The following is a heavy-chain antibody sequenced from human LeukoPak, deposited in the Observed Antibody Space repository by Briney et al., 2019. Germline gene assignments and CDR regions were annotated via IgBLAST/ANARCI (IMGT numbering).Heavy chain of an antibody. V-gene: IGHV1-46*03. Sequence: ASVKVSCKASGYTFTSYYMHWVRQAPGQGLEWMGIINPSGGSTSYAQKFQGRVTMTRDTSASTVYMELSSLRSEDTAVYYCAFVAARHPFDYWGQGTLVTVSS. J-gene: IGHJ4*02. D-gene: IGHD6-6*01. CDR3: AFVAARHPFDY. CDR1: GYTFTSYY. CDR2: INPSGGST.